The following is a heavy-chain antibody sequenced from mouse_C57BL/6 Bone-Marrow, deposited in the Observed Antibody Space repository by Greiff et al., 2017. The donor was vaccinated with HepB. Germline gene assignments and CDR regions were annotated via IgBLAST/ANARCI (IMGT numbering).Heavy chain of an antibody. CDR2: IHPNSGST. D-gene: IGHD2-5*01. CDR1: GYTFTSYW. Sequence: QVQLQQPGAELVKPGASVKLSCKASGYTFTSYWMHWVKQRPGQGLEWIGMIHPNSGSTNYNEKFKSKATLTVDKSSSTAYMQLSSLTSEDSAVYYCARERVYSNYQAWFAYWGQGTLVTVSA. J-gene: IGHJ3*01. V-gene: IGHV1-64*01. CDR3: ARERVYSNYQAWFAY.